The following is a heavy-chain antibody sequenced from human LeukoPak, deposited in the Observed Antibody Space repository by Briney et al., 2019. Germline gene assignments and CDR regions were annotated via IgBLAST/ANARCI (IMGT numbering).Heavy chain of an antibody. V-gene: IGHV3-9*01. Sequence: GGSLRLSCTVSGFTFDDYAMHWARHTPGKGLEWVAGVTWNRDNIGYGDSVKGRFTISRDNVKNVLYLQMNSLRPEDTALYYCAKDLSSAITSALVLDVWGQGTTVTVS. J-gene: IGHJ6*02. CDR2: VTWNRDNI. CDR3: AKDLSSAITSALVLDV. CDR1: GFTFDDYA. D-gene: IGHD3-22*01.